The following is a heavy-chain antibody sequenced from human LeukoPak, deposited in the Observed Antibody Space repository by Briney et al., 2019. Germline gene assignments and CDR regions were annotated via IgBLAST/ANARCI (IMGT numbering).Heavy chain of an antibody. J-gene: IGHJ4*02. CDR2: IYYSGST. CDR1: GGSISSSSYY. V-gene: IGHV4-39*07. D-gene: IGHD6-13*01. Sequence: SETLSLTCTVSGGSISSSSYYWGWIRQPPGKGLEWIGSIYYSGSTYYNPSLKSRVTISVDTSKNQFSLKLSSVTAADTAVYYCARDQEFQGIAAAGMVNYFDYWGQGTLVTVSS. CDR3: ARDQEFQGIAAAGMVNYFDY.